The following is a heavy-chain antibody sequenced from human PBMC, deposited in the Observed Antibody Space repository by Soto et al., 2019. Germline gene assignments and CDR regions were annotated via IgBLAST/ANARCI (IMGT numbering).Heavy chain of an antibody. V-gene: IGHV3-23*01. CDR2: IDSSGGTA. J-gene: IGHJ5*02. CDR1: GFPFSSTD. D-gene: IGHD3-10*01. Sequence: PGGSLRLSCAASGFPFSSTDMTWVRQAPGKGLDWVSTIDSSGGTAYYADSVKGRFTISRDNSMNTVYLQMNSLRADDTALYYCAKNSGWFNTWGQGALVTVSS. CDR3: AKNSGWFNT.